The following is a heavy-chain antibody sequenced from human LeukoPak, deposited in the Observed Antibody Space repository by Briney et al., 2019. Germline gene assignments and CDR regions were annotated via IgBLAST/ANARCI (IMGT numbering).Heavy chain of an antibody. CDR2: INHSGST. J-gene: IGHJ4*02. CDR3: ARHETTVVTPFDY. CDR1: GGSFSGYY. V-gene: IGHV4-34*01. D-gene: IGHD4-23*01. Sequence: PSETLSLTCAVYGGSFSGYYWSWIRQPPGKGLEWIGEINHSGSTNYNPSLKSRVTISVDTSKNQFSLKLSSVTAADTAVYYCARHETTVVTPFDYWGQGTLVTVSS.